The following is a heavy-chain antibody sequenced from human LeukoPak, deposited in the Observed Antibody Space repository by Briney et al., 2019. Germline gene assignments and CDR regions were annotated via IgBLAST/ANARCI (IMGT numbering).Heavy chain of an antibody. CDR2: IIPIFGTA. CDR3: ARGLRYGELLGNY. J-gene: IGHJ4*02. D-gene: IGHD1-26*01. V-gene: IGHV1-69*05. CDR1: GGTFSSYA. Sequence: GASVKVSCKASGGTFSSYAISWVRQAPGQGLEWLGGIIPIFGTANYAQKFQGRVTITTDESTSTAYMELSSLRSEDTAVYYCARGLRYGELLGNYRGQGTLVTVSS.